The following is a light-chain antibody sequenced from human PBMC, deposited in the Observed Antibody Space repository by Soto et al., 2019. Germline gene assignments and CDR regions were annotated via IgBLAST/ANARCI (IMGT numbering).Light chain of an antibody. Sequence: DIQMTQSPSSLSASVGDRVTINCRASQVVSSYLLWYQQTQWTAPKRLLYAASNSLSVFPSRVSGRGSGTNFTLNISSLQPEVCGTYDCKQSYKPPNTFGMG. CDR3: KQSYKPPNT. V-gene: IGKV1-39*01. J-gene: IGKJ2*01. CDR1: QVVSSY. CDR2: AAS.